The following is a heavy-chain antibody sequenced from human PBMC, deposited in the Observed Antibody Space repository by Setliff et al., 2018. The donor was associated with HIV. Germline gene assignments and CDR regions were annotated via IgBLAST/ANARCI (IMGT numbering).Heavy chain of an antibody. J-gene: IGHJ6*03. D-gene: IGHD3-10*01. CDR1: ADTFTNCL. Sequence: GASVKVSCKASADTFTNCLINWVRQAPGQGLEWMGWINTDSGTPTYAQAFTGRFVFSLDTSVSTAYLQISNLKAEDTAVYYCARLRAYYGSGLMDVWGEGTTVTVSS. CDR2: INTDSGTP. V-gene: IGHV7-4-1*02. CDR3: ARLRAYYGSGLMDV.